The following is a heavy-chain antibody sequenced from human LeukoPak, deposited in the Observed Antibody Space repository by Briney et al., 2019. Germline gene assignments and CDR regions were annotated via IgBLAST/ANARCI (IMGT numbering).Heavy chain of an antibody. J-gene: IGHJ4*02. Sequence: PGGSLRLSCAASGFTFSSYSMNWVRQAPGKGLEWVSHINIVNNAIYYSDSVKGRFTISRDNAKNSLYLKMNSLRAEETAVYYCARDSGEGGNFDYWGQGTLVSVSS. CDR3: ARDSGEGGNFDY. CDR2: INIVNNAI. V-gene: IGHV3-48*04. CDR1: GFTFSSYS. D-gene: IGHD3-10*01.